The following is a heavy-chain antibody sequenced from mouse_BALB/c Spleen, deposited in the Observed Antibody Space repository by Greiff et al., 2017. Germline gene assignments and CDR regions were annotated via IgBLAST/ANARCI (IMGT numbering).Heavy chain of an antibody. CDR1: GFTFSNYW. D-gene: IGHD1-1*01. CDR3: TSDYYGSTLFAY. Sequence: EVMLVESGGGLVQPGGSMKLSCVASGFTFSNYWMNWVRQSPEKGLEWVAEIRLKSNNYATHYAESVKGRFTISRDDSKSSVYLQMNNLRAEDTGIYYCTSDYYGSTLFAYWGQGTLVTVSA. V-gene: IGHV6-6*02. CDR2: IRLKSNNYAT. J-gene: IGHJ3*01.